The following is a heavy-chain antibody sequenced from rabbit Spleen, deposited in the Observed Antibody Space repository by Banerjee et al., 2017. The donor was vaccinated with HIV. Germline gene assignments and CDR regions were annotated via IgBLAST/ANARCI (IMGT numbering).Heavy chain of an antibody. Sequence: QEQLVESGGGLVRPGGSLKLSCKASGFDFSNYGVSWVRQAPGKGLEWIGYIDPIFGRTCYASWVNGRFTITSHNAQNTLYLQLNSLTAADTATYFCVREVAAKFSLWGPGTLVTV. CDR1: GFDFSNYG. J-gene: IGHJ4*01. CDR2: IDPIFGRT. CDR3: VREVAAKFSL. V-gene: IGHV1S47*01. D-gene: IGHD4-1*01.